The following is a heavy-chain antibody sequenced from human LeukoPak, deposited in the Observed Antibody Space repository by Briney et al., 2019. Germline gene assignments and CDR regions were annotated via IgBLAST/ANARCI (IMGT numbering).Heavy chain of an antibody. J-gene: IGHJ4*02. V-gene: IGHV4-59*08. CDR2: IYYSGST. D-gene: IGHD6-19*01. CDR3: ARHPVAGTPFDY. CDR1: GGSISSYY. Sequence: PSETLSLTCTVSGGSISSYYWSWIRQPPGKGLEWIGYIYYSGSTNYNPSLKSRVTISVDTSKNQFSLKLSSVTAADTAVYYCARHPVAGTPFDYWGQGTLVTVSS.